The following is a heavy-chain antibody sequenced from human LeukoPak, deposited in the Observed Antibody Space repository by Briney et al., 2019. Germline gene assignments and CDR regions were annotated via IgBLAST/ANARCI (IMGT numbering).Heavy chain of an antibody. Sequence: ASVKVSCKASGYTFTSYGISWVRQAPGQGLEWMGWISAYNGNTNYAQKLQGRVTMTTDTSTSTAYMGLRSLRSDDTAVYYCARVTPYCSGGSCYFLITTLVHRGENAFDIWGQGTMVTVSS. J-gene: IGHJ3*02. CDR3: ARVTPYCSGGSCYFLITTLVHRGENAFDI. D-gene: IGHD2-15*01. CDR1: GYTFTSYG. CDR2: ISAYNGNT. V-gene: IGHV1-18*01.